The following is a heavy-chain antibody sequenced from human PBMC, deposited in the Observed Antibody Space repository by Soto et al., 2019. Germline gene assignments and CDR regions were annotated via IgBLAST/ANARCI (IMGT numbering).Heavy chain of an antibody. Sequence: QVQLVQSGGEVKNPGASVKVSCKASGYTFSNYGISWVRQAPGQGLEWMGWINGYNGDANYAQNLQGRVTVTTDTSTHTVYMEVRSLIFDDTADYYWARDLRSTEYYVALWGRCTLVLVSS. J-gene: IGHJ2*01. V-gene: IGHV1-18*01. CDR3: ARDLRSTEYYVAL. D-gene: IGHD2-2*01. CDR1: GYTFSNYG. CDR2: INGYNGDA.